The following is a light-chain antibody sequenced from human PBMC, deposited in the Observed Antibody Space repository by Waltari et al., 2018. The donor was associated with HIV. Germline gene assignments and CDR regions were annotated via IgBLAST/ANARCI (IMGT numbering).Light chain of an antibody. CDR3: QQRRNWPPGAT. CDR1: QRVSSY. V-gene: IGKV3-11*01. CDR2: GAS. J-gene: IGKJ4*01. Sequence: EIVLTQSPATLSLSPVERATLSCRASQRVSSYLAWYQQKPGQAPKLLIYGASNRATGIPARFSGSGSGTDFTLTISSLEPEDFAVYYCQQRRNWPPGATFGGGTKVEIK.